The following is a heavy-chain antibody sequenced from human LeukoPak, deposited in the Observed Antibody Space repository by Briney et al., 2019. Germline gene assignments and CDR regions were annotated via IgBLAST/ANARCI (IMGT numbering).Heavy chain of an antibody. CDR3: GGGGNDYYDSSGYYLY. J-gene: IGHJ4*02. CDR2: ISYDGSNK. CDR1: GFTFRSYA. V-gene: IGHV3-30*04. Sequence: GGSPGLSRAASGFTFRSYAMHWVPQAPGKGREWGAVISYDGSNKYYADFVKSRITISRDNSKNTLYLQMNRLRAEDTAVYYCGGGGNDYYDSSGYYLYWGQGTLVTVSS. D-gene: IGHD3-22*01.